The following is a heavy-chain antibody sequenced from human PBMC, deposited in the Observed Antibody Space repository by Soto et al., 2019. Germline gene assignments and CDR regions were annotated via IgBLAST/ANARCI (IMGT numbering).Heavy chain of an antibody. J-gene: IGHJ4*02. CDR3: ARVDYYDSSGHYYYFGY. CDR2: IYHSGST. Sequence: SETLSLTCSVAGGSISSGGYSWSWIRQPPGKGLEWIGYIYHSGSTYYNPSLKSRVTISVDRSKNQFSLKLSSVTAADTAVYYCARVDYYDSSGHYYYFGYWGQGTLVTVSS. D-gene: IGHD3-22*01. CDR1: GGSISSGGYS. V-gene: IGHV4-30-2*01.